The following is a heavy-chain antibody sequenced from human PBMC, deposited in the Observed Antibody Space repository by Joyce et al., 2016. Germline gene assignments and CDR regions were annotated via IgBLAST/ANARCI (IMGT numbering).Heavy chain of an antibody. V-gene: IGHV3-21*01. CDR1: GFTFSSYS. Sequence: EVQLVESGGGLVKPGGSLRLSCAASGFTFSSYSMNWVRQAPGKGLELVSSISSSSSYIYYADSVKGRITFSRDNAKNSLYLQMNSLRAEDTAVYYCARELTYNYGSGSYYQSYYFDYWGQGTLVTVSS. J-gene: IGHJ4*02. CDR3: ARELTYNYGSGSYYQSYYFDY. CDR2: ISSSSSYI. D-gene: IGHD3-10*01.